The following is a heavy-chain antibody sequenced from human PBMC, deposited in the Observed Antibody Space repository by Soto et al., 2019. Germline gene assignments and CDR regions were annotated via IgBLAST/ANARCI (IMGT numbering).Heavy chain of an antibody. J-gene: IGHJ4*02. V-gene: IGHV3-23*01. CDR1: GFTFNNYA. D-gene: IGHD2-21*02. CDR3: ARGSVVVAAKFDS. CDR2: ISSSGYST. Sequence: EVQLLESGGDLVQPGVSRRLSCAASGFTFNNYAMSWLRQAPGKGPGWVSAISSSGYSTYYADSVKGRFTISRDNYKNMVYLQMNNLGAEDTAVYYCARGSVVVAAKFDSWGQGTLVTVSS.